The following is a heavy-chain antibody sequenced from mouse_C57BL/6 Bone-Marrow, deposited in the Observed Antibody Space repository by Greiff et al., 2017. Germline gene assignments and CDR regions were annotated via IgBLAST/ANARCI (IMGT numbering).Heavy chain of an antibody. V-gene: IGHV1-64*01. CDR1: GYTFTSYW. CDR2: IHPNSGST. Sequence: QVQLQQPGAELVKPGASVKLSCKASGYTFTSYWMHWVKQRPGQGLEWIGMIHPNSGSTNYNEKFKSKATLTVDKSSSTAYNQLSSLTSEDSAVYYCARRASTVVAPFDYWGQGTTLTVSA. CDR3: ARRASTVVAPFDY. J-gene: IGHJ2*01. D-gene: IGHD1-1*01.